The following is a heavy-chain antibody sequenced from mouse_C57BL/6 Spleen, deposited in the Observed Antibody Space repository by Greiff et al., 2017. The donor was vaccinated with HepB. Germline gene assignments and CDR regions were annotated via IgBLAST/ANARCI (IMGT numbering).Heavy chain of an antibody. CDR3: TRVYYGNSYFDY. J-gene: IGHJ2*01. V-gene: IGHV5-9-1*02. Sequence: VQLKESGAGLVKPGGSLKLSCAASGFTFSSYAMSWVRQTPEKRLEWVAYISSGGDYIYYADTVKGRFTISRDNARNTLYLQMSSLKSEDTAMYYCTRVYYGNSYFDYWGQGTTLTVSS. CDR1: GFTFSSYA. D-gene: IGHD2-1*01. CDR2: ISSGGDYI.